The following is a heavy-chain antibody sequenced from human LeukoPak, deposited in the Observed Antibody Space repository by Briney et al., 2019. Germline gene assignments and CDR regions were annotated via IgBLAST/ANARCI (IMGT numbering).Heavy chain of an antibody. CDR1: GFIFRNTW. Sequence: GGSLRLSCAASGFIFRNTWMSRVRQAPGKGLEWVGRVKSKSDGGTVDYVAPVKGRFTISRDDSQNTLYLQMNSLKGEDTAVYYCTTEQYCSCSTCPGSSDNWGQGTLVTVSS. CDR3: TTEQYCSCSTCPGSSDN. J-gene: IGHJ4*02. CDR2: VKSKSDGGTV. V-gene: IGHV3-15*01. D-gene: IGHD2-2*01.